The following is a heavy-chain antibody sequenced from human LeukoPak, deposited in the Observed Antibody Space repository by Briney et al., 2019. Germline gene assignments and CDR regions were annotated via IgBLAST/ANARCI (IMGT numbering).Heavy chain of an antibody. CDR3: ARGSYSEYYFDY. D-gene: IGHD3-22*01. J-gene: IGHJ4*02. CDR1: GFSFSSYA. V-gene: IGHV3-66*01. Sequence: GGSLRLSCAASGFSFSSYAMNWVRQAPGKGLEWVSVIYSGGSTYYADSVKGRFTITRDNSKNTLYLQMNSLRAEDTAVYYCARGSYSEYYFDYWGQGTLVTVSS. CDR2: IYSGGST.